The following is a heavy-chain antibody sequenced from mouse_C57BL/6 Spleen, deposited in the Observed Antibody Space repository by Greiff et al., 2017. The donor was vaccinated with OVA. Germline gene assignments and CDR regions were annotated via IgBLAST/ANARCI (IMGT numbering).Heavy chain of an antibody. J-gene: IGHJ2*01. Sequence: QVQLKQSGPELVKPGASVKISCKASGYSFTSYYIHWVKQRPGQGLEWIGWIYPGSGNTKYNEKFKGKATLTADTSSSTAYMQLSSLTSEDSAVYYCARRDGSSSFDYWGQGTTLTVSS. V-gene: IGHV1-66*01. CDR1: GYSFTSYY. CDR2: IYPGSGNT. D-gene: IGHD1-1*01. CDR3: ARRDGSSSFDY.